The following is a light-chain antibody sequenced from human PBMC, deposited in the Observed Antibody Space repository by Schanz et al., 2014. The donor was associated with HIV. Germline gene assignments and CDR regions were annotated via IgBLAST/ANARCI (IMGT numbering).Light chain of an antibody. CDR3: AAWDDSLSGVL. CDR2: RNN. CDR1: SSNIGSNY. J-gene: IGLJ2*01. Sequence: QSVLTQPPSASGTPGQRVTISCSGSSSNIGSNYVYWYQHLPGTAPKLLIYRNNQRPSGVPDRFSGSKSGTSASLVISGLQSEDEADYFCAAWDDSLSGVLFGGGTKLTVL. V-gene: IGLV1-47*01.